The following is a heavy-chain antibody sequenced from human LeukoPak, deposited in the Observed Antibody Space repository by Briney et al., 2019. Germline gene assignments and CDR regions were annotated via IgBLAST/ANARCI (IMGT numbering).Heavy chain of an antibody. Sequence: PGGSLRRSGAASGFTFSSYAMHWVRQAPGKGLEYVSAISSNGGSTYYANSVKGRFTISRDNSKNTLYLQMGSLRAEDMAVYYCARDSGSYYGADYWGQGTLVTVSS. CDR2: ISSNGGST. D-gene: IGHD1-26*01. CDR3: ARDSGSYYGADY. CDR1: GFTFSSYA. V-gene: IGHV3-64*01. J-gene: IGHJ4*02.